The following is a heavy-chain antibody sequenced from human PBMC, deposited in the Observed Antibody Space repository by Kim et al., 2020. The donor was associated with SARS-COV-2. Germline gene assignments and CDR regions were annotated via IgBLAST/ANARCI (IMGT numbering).Heavy chain of an antibody. V-gene: IGHV3-74*01. CDR3: ARDGYGADC. D-gene: IGHD4-17*01. J-gene: IGHJ4*02. Sequence: GGSLRLSCAASGFTFSSYWMHWVRQAPGKGLVWVSPVNSDGSSANYADSVKGRFTISRDNAKNTLYLQMNSLRVEDTAVYYCARDGYGADCWGQGTLVTVSS. CDR1: GFTFSSYW. CDR2: VNSDGSSA.